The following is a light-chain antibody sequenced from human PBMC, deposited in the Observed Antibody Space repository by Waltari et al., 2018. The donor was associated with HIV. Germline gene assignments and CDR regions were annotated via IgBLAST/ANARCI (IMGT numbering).Light chain of an antibody. CDR3: ATWDDRLNYWV. Sequence: QSVVTQPPSASGAPGPRVTISCSGSTSNIGTNSVSWYQQFPGTAPTLLIYPDNERPSGVPDRFSGSKSGTSASLAISGLQSEDEADYYCATWDDRLNYWVFGGGTKLTVL. CDR1: TSNIGTNS. CDR2: PDN. J-gene: IGLJ3*02. V-gene: IGLV1-44*01.